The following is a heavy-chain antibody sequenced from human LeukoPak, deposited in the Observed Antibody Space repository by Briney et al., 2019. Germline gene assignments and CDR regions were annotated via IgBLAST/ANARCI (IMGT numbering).Heavy chain of an antibody. CDR1: GFTFSSYA. Sequence: PGGSLRLSCAASGFTFSSYAMSWVRQAPGKGLEWVSAISGSDGSTYYADSVKGRFTISRDNSKNTLYLQMNSLRAEDTAVYYCARERSEYYYDSSGYYDYWGQGTLVTVSS. CDR2: ISGSDGST. D-gene: IGHD3-22*01. J-gene: IGHJ4*02. V-gene: IGHV3-23*01. CDR3: ARERSEYYYDSSGYYDY.